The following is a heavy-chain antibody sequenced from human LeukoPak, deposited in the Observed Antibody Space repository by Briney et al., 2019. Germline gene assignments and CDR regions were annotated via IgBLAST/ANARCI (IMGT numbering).Heavy chain of an antibody. CDR2: ISYDGGSE. J-gene: IGHJ1*01. CDR1: GFTFSTYA. CDR3: YGANAEH. Sequence: GGSLRLSCAVSGFTFSTYAMHWVRQAPGKGLDWAAVISYDGGSEYYADSVKGRFTISRDNSKNTLYLQMNNLRAEDTAVYYCYGANAEHWGQGTLVTVSS. V-gene: IGHV3-30-3*01. D-gene: IGHD4-23*01.